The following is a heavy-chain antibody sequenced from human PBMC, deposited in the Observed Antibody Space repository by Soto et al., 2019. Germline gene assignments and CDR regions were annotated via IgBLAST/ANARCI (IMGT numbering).Heavy chain of an antibody. CDR1: GGYISSYY. V-gene: IGHV4-59*08. Sequence: SETLSLTCTVSGGYISSYYWSWIRQPPGKGLEWIGYIYYSGNTNYNPSLKSRVTIPVDTSKNQFSLKLSSVTAADTAVYYCARQGGSKGIRAFDIWGQGTMVTVSS. D-gene: IGHD2-15*01. CDR3: ARQGGSKGIRAFDI. CDR2: IYYSGNT. J-gene: IGHJ3*02.